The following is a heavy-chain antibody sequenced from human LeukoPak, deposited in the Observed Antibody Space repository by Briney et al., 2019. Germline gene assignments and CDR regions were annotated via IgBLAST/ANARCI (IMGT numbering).Heavy chain of an antibody. V-gene: IGHV4-30-4*07. J-gene: IGHJ4*02. Sequence: SETLSLTCAVSGGSISSGGYSRGWIRQPPGKGLEWIGYMYYSGNTYYNPSLKSRVTISVDTSKNQFSLKLSSVTAADTAVYYCASQRITIFGVVISGSYDYWGQGTLVTVSS. CDR2: MYYSGNT. CDR1: GGSISSGGYS. CDR3: ASQRITIFGVVISGSYDY. D-gene: IGHD3-3*01.